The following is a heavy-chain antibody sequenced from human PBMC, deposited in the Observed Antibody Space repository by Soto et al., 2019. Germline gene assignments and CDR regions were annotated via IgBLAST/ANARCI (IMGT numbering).Heavy chain of an antibody. Sequence: QVQLQESGPGLVKPSETLSLTCTVSGGSISSYYWSWIRQPPGKGLEWFGYIYYSGSTNYNPSLKSRVTISVDTSKNQFSLKLSSVTAADTAVYYCARVAARPTFNWFDPWGQGTLVTVSS. V-gene: IGHV4-59*01. CDR2: IYYSGST. CDR3: ARVAARPTFNWFDP. J-gene: IGHJ5*02. CDR1: GGSISSYY. D-gene: IGHD6-6*01.